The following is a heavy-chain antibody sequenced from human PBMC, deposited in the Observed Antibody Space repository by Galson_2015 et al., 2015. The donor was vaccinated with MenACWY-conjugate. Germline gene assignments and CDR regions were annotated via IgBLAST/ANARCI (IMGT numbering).Heavy chain of an antibody. J-gene: IGHJ3*02. CDR2: SNSDESAS. D-gene: IGHD2/OR15-2a*01. V-gene: IGHV3-74*01. CDR1: GFTLRTYW. CDR3: ARECRLEGRDSNSDSLDI. Sequence: SLRLSCAASGFTLRTYWMHWVRQAPGKGLLWVSRSNSDESASSYADSVRGRFTISRDNAKNTLYLQMNSLRVEDTAVYYCARECRLEGRDSNSDSLDIWGQGTMLTVSS.